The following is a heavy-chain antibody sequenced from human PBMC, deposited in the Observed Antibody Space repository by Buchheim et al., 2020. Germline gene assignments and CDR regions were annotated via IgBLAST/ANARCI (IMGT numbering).Heavy chain of an antibody. V-gene: IGHV4-31*03. D-gene: IGHD6-13*01. J-gene: IGHJ6*02. CDR2: IYYSGST. CDR3: ARVGSAAYSYYYGMDV. CDR1: GGSISSGGYY. Sequence: QVQLQESGPGLVKPSQTLSLTCTVSGGSISSGGYYWSWIRQHPGKGLEWIGYIYYSGSTFYNPSLKSRVTISVDTAKNQFSLKLSSVTAADTAVYYCARVGSAAYSYYYGMDVWGQGTT.